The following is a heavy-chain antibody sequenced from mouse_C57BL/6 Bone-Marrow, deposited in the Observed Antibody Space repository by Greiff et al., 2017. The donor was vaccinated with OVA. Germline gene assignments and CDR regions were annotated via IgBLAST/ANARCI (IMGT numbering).Heavy chain of an antibody. Sequence: EVKVEESGAELVRPGASVKLSCTASGFNIKDDYMHWVKQRPEQGLEWIGWIDPENGDTEYASKFQGKATITADTSSNTAYLQLSSLTSEDTAVYYCTDSSGYGCAYWGQGTLVTVSA. CDR3: TDSSGYGCAY. CDR2: IDPENGDT. D-gene: IGHD3-2*02. CDR1: GFNIKDDY. V-gene: IGHV14-4*01. J-gene: IGHJ3*01.